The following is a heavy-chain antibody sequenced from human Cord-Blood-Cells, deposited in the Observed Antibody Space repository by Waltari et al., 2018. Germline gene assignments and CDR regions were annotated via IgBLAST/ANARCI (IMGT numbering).Heavy chain of an antibody. V-gene: IGHV2-5*02. CDR3: AHRLGLGPMVQGPASDWYFDL. D-gene: IGHD3-10*01. Sequence: QITLKESGPTLVKPTQTLTLTCTFSGFSLSTSGVGVGWIRQPPGKALEWLALIYWDDDKRYSPSLKSRLTITKDTSKNQVVLTMTNMDPVDTATYYCAHRLGLGPMVQGPASDWYFDLWGRGTLVTVSS. CDR2: IYWDDDK. CDR1: GFSLSTSGVG. J-gene: IGHJ2*01.